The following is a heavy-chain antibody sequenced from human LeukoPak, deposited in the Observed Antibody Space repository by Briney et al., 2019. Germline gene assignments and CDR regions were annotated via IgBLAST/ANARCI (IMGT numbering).Heavy chain of an antibody. V-gene: IGHV4-34*01. CDR1: GGSFSGYY. CDR2: INHSGST. J-gene: IGHJ4*02. D-gene: IGHD5-18*01. CDR3: ARAPRRGYSYDHYYFDY. Sequence: SETLSLTCAVYGGSFSGYYWSWIRQPPGKGLEWIGEINHSGSTNYNPSLKSRVTISVDTSKNQFSLKLSSVTAADTAVYYCARAPRRGYSYDHYYFDYWGQGTLVAVSS.